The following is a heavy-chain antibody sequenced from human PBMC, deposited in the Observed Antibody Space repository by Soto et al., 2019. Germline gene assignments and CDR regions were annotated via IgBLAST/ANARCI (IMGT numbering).Heavy chain of an antibody. CDR2: ISYDGSNK. J-gene: IGHJ4*02. Sequence: QVQLVESGGGVVQPGRSLRLSCAASGFTFSSYAMHWVRQAPGKGLEWVAVISYDGSNKYYADSVKGRFTISRDNSKNTLYQQMNSLRAEDTAVYYCARAHEGDYFDYWGQGTLVTVSS. CDR1: GFTFSSYA. CDR3: ARAHEGDYFDY. V-gene: IGHV3-30-3*01.